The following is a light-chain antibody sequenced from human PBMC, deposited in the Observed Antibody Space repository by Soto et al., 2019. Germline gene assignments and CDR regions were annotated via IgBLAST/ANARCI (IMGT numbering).Light chain of an antibody. CDR1: QSVSSSY. CDR2: GAS. J-gene: IGKJ1*01. V-gene: IGKV3-20*01. CDR3: QQYGSSPVT. Sequence: EIVLTQSPGTLSLSPGERATLSCRASQSVSSSYLAWYQQKPGQAPTLLIYGASSRATGIPAMFSGRGSGTAFTLTISRLEPEDFAVYYCQQYGSSPVTFGQGTKVEIK.